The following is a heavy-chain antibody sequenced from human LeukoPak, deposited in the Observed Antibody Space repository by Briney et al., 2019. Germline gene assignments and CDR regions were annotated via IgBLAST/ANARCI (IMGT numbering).Heavy chain of an antibody. V-gene: IGHV4-39*01. CDR1: GGSISSSSYY. Sequence: SETLSLTCTVSGGSISSSSYYWSWIRQPPGKGLEWIGEINHSGSTNYNPSLKSRVTISVDTSKNQFSLKLSSVTAADTAVYYCARQSPAYYHGSGRRAFDIWGQGTMVTVSS. CDR2: INHSGST. CDR3: ARQSPAYYHGSGRRAFDI. J-gene: IGHJ3*02. D-gene: IGHD3-10*01.